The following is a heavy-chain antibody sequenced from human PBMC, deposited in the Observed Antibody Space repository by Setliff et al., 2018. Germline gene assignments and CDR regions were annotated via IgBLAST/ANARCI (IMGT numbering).Heavy chain of an antibody. D-gene: IGHD1-26*01. CDR3: ARKRLGWEQLYAFDI. J-gene: IGHJ3*02. CDR1: GGSFSGYY. Sequence: SETLSLTCAVYGGSFSGYYWSWIRQPPGKGLEWIGEINHSGSTNYNPPLKSRVTISVDTSKNQFSLKLSSVTAADTAVYHCARKRLGWEQLYAFDIWGQGTMVTVSS. V-gene: IGHV4-34*01. CDR2: INHSGST.